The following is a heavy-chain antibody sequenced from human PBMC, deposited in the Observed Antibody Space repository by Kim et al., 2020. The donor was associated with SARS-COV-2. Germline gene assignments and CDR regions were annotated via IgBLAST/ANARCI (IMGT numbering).Heavy chain of an antibody. Sequence: GGSLRLSCSASGFTFSSYAMHWVRQAPGKGLEYVSAISSNGGSTYYADSVKGRFTISRDNSKNTLYLQMSSLRAEDTAVYYCVKRLRRFGELSPFDYWGQGTLVTVSS. D-gene: IGHD3-10*01. V-gene: IGHV3-64D*06. CDR3: VKRLRRFGELSPFDY. J-gene: IGHJ4*02. CDR1: GFTFSSYA. CDR2: ISSNGGST.